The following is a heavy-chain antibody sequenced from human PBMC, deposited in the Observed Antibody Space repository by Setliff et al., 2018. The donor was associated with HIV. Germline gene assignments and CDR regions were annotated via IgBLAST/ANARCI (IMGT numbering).Heavy chain of an antibody. J-gene: IGHJ6*03. CDR1: GGSISSGGYY. Sequence: PSETLSLTCTVSGGSISSGGYYWFWIRQPPGKGLEWIGEINHSGSTNYNPSLKSRVTISVDTSKNQFSLKLSSVTAADTAVYYCARGPRYGSGNYYYYYYYMDVWGKGTTVTVSS. D-gene: IGHD3-10*01. CDR2: INHSGST. V-gene: IGHV4-39*07. CDR3: ARGPRYGSGNYYYYYYYMDV.